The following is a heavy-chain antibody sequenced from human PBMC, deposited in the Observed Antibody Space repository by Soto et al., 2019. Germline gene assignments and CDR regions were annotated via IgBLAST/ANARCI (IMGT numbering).Heavy chain of an antibody. Sequence: EVQLVESGGGLVQPGESLRLSCAASGFTFSNHWINWIRQTPGRGLEWLGVIKQDGSEKYYVDSVKGRFTVSRDNAMNSAYLQMNSLRVDDTAVYYCARDWYMDYWGQGTLVTVSS. CDR3: ARDWYMDY. D-gene: IGHD1-20*01. CDR1: GFTFSNHW. CDR2: IKQDGSEK. V-gene: IGHV3-7*04. J-gene: IGHJ4*02.